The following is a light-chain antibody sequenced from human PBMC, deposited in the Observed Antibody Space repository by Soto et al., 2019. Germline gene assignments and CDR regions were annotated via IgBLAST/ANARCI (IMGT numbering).Light chain of an antibody. Sequence: QSVLTQPRSVSGSPGQSVTISCTGTSSDVGGYNSVSWYQLHPGKAPRLMVYEVNKGPSGVPDRFFGSKSGNTASLTISGLQAEDEADYYCFSFAGTTYVFGTGTKVTVL. CDR2: EVN. CDR3: FSFAGTTYV. CDR1: SSDVGGYNS. J-gene: IGLJ1*01. V-gene: IGLV2-11*01.